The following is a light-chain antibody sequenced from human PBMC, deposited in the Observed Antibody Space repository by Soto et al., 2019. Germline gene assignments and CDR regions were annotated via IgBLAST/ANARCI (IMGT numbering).Light chain of an antibody. J-gene: IGLJ1*01. CDR3: ASYTTSSTYV. Sequence: QSALTQPASVSGSPGQSIAISCTGTSSNDGGYSYVSWYQQQPGKALKLVISDVSNRPSGVSDRFSGSKSGNTASLTISGLQTEDEADYYCASYTTSSTYVFGTGTKLTVL. CDR1: SSNDGGYSY. CDR2: DVS. V-gene: IGLV2-14*01.